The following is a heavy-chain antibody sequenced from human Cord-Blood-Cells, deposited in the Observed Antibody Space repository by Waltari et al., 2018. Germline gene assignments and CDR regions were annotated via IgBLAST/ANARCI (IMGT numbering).Heavy chain of an antibody. CDR1: GFTFSSYW. CDR2: ISRGGSST. V-gene: IGHV3-74*01. J-gene: IGHJ1*01. D-gene: IGHD3-10*01. Sequence: EVQLVESGGGLVQPGGSLRLSCAASGFTFSSYWMHWVRQAPGKGLVCVSRISRGGSSTSYAGVVKGRFTMSRDNAKTTLYLQMNSLRAEDTAVYYCARDSGLLWFGELSHWGQGTLVTVSS. CDR3: ARDSGLLWFGELSH.